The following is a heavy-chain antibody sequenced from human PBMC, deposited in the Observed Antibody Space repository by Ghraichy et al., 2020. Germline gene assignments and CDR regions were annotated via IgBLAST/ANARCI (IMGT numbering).Heavy chain of an antibody. CDR2: INWNSAII. V-gene: IGHV3-9*01. CDR3: AKGSDGWLTDGFDF. CDR1: GFLFPDYA. D-gene: IGHD6-19*01. Sequence: GGSLRLSCAASGFLFPDYAMHWVRQTPERGLEWVSGINWNSAIIGYADSVKGRFTISRDSAKNSLSLQMNSLRVEDTALYYCAKGSDGWLTDGFDFWGQGTMITVSS. J-gene: IGHJ3*01.